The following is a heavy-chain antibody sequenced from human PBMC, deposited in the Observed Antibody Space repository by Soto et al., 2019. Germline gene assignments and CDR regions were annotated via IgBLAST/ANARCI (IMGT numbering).Heavy chain of an antibody. CDR1: GGSISSSSYY. CDR3: ARKWLVRWDLKFDY. J-gene: IGHJ4*02. V-gene: IGHV4-39*01. D-gene: IGHD6-19*01. CDR2: IYYSGST. Sequence: XGTLSLACTASGGSISSSSYYWGWIRQPPGKGLEWIGSIYYSGSTYYNPSLKSRATISVDTSKNQFSLKLSSVTAADTAVYYCARKWLVRWDLKFDYWGQGTLVTVSS.